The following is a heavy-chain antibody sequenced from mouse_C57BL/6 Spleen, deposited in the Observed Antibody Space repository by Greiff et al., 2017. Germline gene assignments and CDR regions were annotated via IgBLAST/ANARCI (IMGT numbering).Heavy chain of an antibody. V-gene: IGHV1-63*01. CDR1: GYTFTNYW. D-gene: IGHD1-1*01. Sequence: QVQLQQSGAELVRPGTSVKMSCKASGYTFTNYWIGWAKQRPGHGLEWIGDIYPGGGYTNYNEKFKGKATLTADKSSSTAYMQCSSLTSEDSAIYYCAREGYYGSGYAMDYWGQGTSVTVSS. CDR3: AREGYYGSGYAMDY. J-gene: IGHJ4*01. CDR2: IYPGGGYT.